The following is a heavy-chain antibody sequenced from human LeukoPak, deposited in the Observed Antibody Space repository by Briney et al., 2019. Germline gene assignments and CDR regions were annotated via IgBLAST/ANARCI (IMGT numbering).Heavy chain of an antibody. J-gene: IGHJ4*02. CDR1: GGSISIYY. V-gene: IGHV4-59*01. CDR3: VRDRELTY. D-gene: IGHD1-26*01. CDR2: IYNSGST. Sequence: SENLSLTCTVSGGSISIYYWRWLRQPPGKGLEWIGYIYNSGSTIYNPSLRSRVTISVDTSKNQFSLKLNSVTAADTAVYYCVRDRELTYWSQGTLVTVSS.